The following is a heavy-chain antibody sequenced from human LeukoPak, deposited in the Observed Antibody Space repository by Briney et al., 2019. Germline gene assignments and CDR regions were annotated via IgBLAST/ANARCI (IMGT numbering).Heavy chain of an antibody. CDR1: GFTFDDYA. J-gene: IGHJ1*01. D-gene: IGHD2-15*01. CDR2: ISWNSGSI. CDR3: AKDIGGFCSGGSCYFQH. Sequence: SLRLSCAASGFTFDDYAMHWVRQAPGKGLEWVSGISWNSGSIGYADSVKGRFTISRDNAKNSLYLQMNSLRAEDTALYYCAKDIGGFCSGGSCYFQHWGQGTLVTVSS. V-gene: IGHV3-9*01.